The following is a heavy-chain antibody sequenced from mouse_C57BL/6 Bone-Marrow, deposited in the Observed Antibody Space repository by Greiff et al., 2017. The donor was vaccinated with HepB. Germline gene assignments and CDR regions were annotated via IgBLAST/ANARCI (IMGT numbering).Heavy chain of an antibody. D-gene: IGHD1-1*01. CDR1: GYTFTDYY. Sequence: EVQLQQSGPVLVKPGASVKMSCKASGYTFTDYYMNWVKQSHGKSLEWIGVINPYNGGTSYNQKFKGKATLTVDKSSSTAYMELNSLTSEDSAVYYCARYPITTVEGDYFDYWGQGTTLTVSS. CDR2: INPYNGGT. V-gene: IGHV1-19*01. J-gene: IGHJ2*01. CDR3: ARYPITTVEGDYFDY.